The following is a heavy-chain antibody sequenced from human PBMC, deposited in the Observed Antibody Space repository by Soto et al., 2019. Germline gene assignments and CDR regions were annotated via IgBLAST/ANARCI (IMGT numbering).Heavy chain of an antibody. CDR2: IYYTGST. J-gene: IGHJ4*02. D-gene: IGHD6-13*01. Sequence: SETLSLTCTVSGGSITSYYWSWIRQPPGKGLEWIGHIYYTGSTKYNPSLESRVTISVDTSKNQFSLKLSSVTAADTAVYYCAGLRQQLDKNFHSWGPGTLLTGSS. CDR1: GGSITSYY. CDR3: AGLRQQLDKNFHS. V-gene: IGHV4-59*08.